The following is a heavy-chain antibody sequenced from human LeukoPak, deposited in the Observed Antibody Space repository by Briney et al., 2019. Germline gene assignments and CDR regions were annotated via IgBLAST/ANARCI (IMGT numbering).Heavy chain of an antibody. V-gene: IGHV3-48*04. D-gene: IGHD3/OR15-3a*01. J-gene: IGHJ4*02. Sequence: GGSLRLSCAASGFTFSSYSMNWVRQAPGKGLEWVSYISSSGSTIYYADSVKGRFTISRDNAKNSLYLQMNSLRAEDTAVYYCARGMIFGYLQSDEYFDYWGQGTLVTVSS. CDR1: GFTFSSYS. CDR3: ARGMIFGYLQSDEYFDY. CDR2: ISSSGSTI.